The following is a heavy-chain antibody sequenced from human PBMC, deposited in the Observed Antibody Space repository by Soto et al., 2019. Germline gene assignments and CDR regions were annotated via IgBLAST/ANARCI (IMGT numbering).Heavy chain of an antibody. CDR1: GFTFSDYY. CDR3: AREVYSSSIPTYYFNYGMDV. V-gene: IGHV3-11*01. J-gene: IGHJ6*02. CDR2: ISSSGSTI. Sequence: QVQLVESGGGLVKPGGSLRLSCAASGFTFSDYYMSWIRQAPGKGLEWVSYISSSGSTIYYADSVKGRFTTSRDNAKNSLYLQMNSLRAQDTSVYYCAREVYSSSIPTYYFNYGMDVWGQGATVTCSS. D-gene: IGHD6-6*01.